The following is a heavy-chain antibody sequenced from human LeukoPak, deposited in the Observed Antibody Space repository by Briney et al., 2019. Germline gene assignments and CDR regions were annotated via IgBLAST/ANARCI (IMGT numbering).Heavy chain of an antibody. CDR2: ISGSGNNT. J-gene: IGHJ4*02. CDR1: GFTFSSFA. CDR3: TRDHRAIAVAATGFDY. V-gene: IGHV3-23*01. Sequence: GGSLRLSCAASGFTFSSFAMSWVRQAPGKGLEWVSAISGSGNNTYYADSVKGRFTISRDNSKNTLYLQMNSLKTEDTAVYYCTRDHRAIAVAATGFDYWGQGTLVTVSS. D-gene: IGHD6-19*01.